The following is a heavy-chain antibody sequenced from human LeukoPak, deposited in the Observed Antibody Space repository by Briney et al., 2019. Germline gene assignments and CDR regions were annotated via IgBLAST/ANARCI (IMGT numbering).Heavy chain of an antibody. CDR3: ARELGAVHPGGDHDY. V-gene: IGHV3-74*01. CDR2: VNGDGSST. CDR1: GFTFSSYW. J-gene: IGHJ4*02. Sequence: GGSLRLSCAASGFTFSSYWMHWVRQAPGKGLVWVSRVNGDGSSTTYADSVKGRFTISRDNAKNSLYLQMNSLRAEDTAVYYCARELGAVHPGGDHDYWGQGTLVTVSS. D-gene: IGHD1-26*01.